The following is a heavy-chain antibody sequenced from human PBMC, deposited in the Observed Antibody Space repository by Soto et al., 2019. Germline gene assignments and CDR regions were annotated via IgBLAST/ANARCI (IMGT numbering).Heavy chain of an antibody. CDR2: ISSSSRYI. J-gene: IGHJ5*01. V-gene: IGHV3-21*01. D-gene: IGHD5-12*01. CDR3: APWPSWFDS. Sequence: GGTLRLTCAASGFTFSSNSMNWGREAPGKGLEWVWTISSSSRYIYYADSVKGRFTISRVNVKISLYLQLNSLVAEDTAVCYCAPWPSWFDSWGQGTLVTVSS. CDR1: GFTFSSNS.